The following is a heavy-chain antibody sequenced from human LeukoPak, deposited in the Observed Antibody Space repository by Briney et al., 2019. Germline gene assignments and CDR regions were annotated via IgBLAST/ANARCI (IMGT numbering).Heavy chain of an antibody. V-gene: IGHV2-5*02. CDR2: IYWDDDK. CDR3: SRLLRYFDCFDY. CDR1: GFSLSTSGVG. J-gene: IGHJ4*02. Sequence: ESGPTLVNPPQPLTLTCTFSGFSLSTSGVGVGWIRQPPGKALEWLALIYWDDDKRYSPSLESRLTITKDTSKNQVVLTMTNMDPVDTATYYCSRLLRYFDCFDYWGQGTLVTVSS. D-gene: IGHD3-9*01.